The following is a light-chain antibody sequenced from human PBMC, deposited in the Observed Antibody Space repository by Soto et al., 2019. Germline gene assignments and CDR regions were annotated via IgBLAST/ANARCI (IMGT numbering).Light chain of an antibody. V-gene: IGKV1-5*03. CDR3: QQYNTLAT. CDR2: KAS. Sequence: DIQMTQSPCTLSASVGDRVTITCRASQSISSWLAWYQQKPGKAPKLLIYKASSLESGVPSRFSGSGSGTEFSLTISSLQPDDFATYYCQQYNTLATFGQGTKVEIK. J-gene: IGKJ1*01. CDR1: QSISSW.